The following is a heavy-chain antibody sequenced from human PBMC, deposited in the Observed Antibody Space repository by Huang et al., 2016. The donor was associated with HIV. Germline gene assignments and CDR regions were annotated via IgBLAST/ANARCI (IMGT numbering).Heavy chain of an antibody. J-gene: IGHJ3*02. Sequence: EEHLVEFGGGLVQPGGSLRLSCEASGFKFSSYWMQWVRQGPGKGLMWVSRIKIDGRTTDYADSVKGRFTISRDNAKNTLYLQMSSLTAEDTAIYYCARAGGFEIWGQGTVVTVSS. V-gene: IGHV3-74*01. CDR2: IKIDGRTT. D-gene: IGHD2-15*01. CDR1: GFKFSSYW. CDR3: ARAGGFEI.